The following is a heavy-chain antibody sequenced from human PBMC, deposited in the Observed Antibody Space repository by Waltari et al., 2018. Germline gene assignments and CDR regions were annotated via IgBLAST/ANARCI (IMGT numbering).Heavy chain of an antibody. J-gene: IGHJ6*01. D-gene: IGHD3-22*01. Sequence: EVQLVESGGGLVQPGGSLRLSCAASEFTFRNFWMHWVRQAPGKGLVWVAGMDNTETKTSYADSVNGRFTISRYNAKNTLYLQMHSLRGEETAVYYCANHRPGGYGMEVWGQGTTVTVSS. CDR3: ANHRPGGYGMEV. CDR2: MDNTETKT. CDR1: EFTFRNFW. V-gene: IGHV3-74*01.